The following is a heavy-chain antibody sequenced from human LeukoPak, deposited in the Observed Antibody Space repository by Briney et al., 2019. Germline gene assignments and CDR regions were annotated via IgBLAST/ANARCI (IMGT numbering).Heavy chain of an antibody. CDR1: GFTFGDYA. CDR2: IRSKAYGGTT. CDR3: TRDQLRYFDWLFPNFDY. Sequence: GGSLRLSCTASGFTFGDYAMSWVRQAPGKGLEWVGFIRSKAYGGTTEYAASVKGRFTISRDDSKSIAYLQMNSLKTEDTAVYYCTRDQLRYFDWLFPNFDYWGQGTLVTVSS. D-gene: IGHD3-9*01. J-gene: IGHJ4*02. V-gene: IGHV3-49*04.